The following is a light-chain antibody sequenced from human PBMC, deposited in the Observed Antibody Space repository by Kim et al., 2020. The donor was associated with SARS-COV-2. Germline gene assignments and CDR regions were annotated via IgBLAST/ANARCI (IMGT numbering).Light chain of an antibody. V-gene: IGKV3-11*01. CDR3: QLRSNWPPWT. CDR1: QCVSRY. CDR2: SAS. J-gene: IGKJ1*01. Sequence: EIVLTQSPATLSLSPGERATLSCRASQCVSRYLAWYQQKPGQAPRLLIYSASNRATGIPARFSGSGSGTDFTLTISSLEPEDFAVYYCQLRSNWPPWTFGQGTKVDIK.